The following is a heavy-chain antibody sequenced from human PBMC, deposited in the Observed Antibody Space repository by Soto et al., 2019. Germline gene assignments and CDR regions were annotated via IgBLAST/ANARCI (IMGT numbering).Heavy chain of an antibody. D-gene: IGHD2-2*02. CDR2: ISAYNGNT. CDR3: AREDIVVVPAAIGYYYGVDA. Sequence: ASVKVSCKASGYTFTSYGISWVRQAPGQGLEWMGWISAYNGNTNYAQKLQGRVTMTTGTSTSTAYMELRSLRSDDTAVYYCAREDIVVVPAAIGYYYGVDAWGQGTTVTVSS. J-gene: IGHJ6*02. V-gene: IGHV1-18*04. CDR1: GYTFTSYG.